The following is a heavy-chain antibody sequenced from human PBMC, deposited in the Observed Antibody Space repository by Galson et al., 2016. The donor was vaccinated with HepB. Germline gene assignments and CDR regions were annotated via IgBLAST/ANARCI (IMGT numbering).Heavy chain of an antibody. Sequence: SLRLSCAASGFTFSSYGMHWVRQAPGKGLEWVAIIWYDGSTKYYADSVKGRFTISRDNSKNTLYLQMNSLRAEDTSVYYCARDSCGGDCADVFDIWGQGTMVTVSS. V-gene: IGHV3-33*01. CDR1: GFTFSSYG. CDR2: IWYDGSTK. CDR3: ARDSCGGDCADVFDI. D-gene: IGHD2-21*02. J-gene: IGHJ3*02.